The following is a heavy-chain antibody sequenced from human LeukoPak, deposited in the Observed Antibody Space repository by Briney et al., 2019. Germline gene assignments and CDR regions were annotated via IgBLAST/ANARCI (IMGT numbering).Heavy chain of an antibody. CDR3: ARGEGGQNYYDSSGYYYYFDY. V-gene: IGHV4-38-2*02. Sequence: SETLSLTCTVSGGSISSYYWGWIRQPPGKGLEWIGSFYHSGSTYYNPSLKSRVTISVDTSKNQFSLKLSSVTAADTAVYYCARGEGGQNYYDSSGYYYYFDYWGQGTLVTVSS. CDR1: GGSISSYY. J-gene: IGHJ4*02. D-gene: IGHD3-22*01. CDR2: FYHSGST.